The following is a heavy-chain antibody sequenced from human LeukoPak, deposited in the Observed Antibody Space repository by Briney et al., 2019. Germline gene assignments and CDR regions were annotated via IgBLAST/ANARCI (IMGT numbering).Heavy chain of an antibody. CDR3: ATMVGATRAFDI. CDR2: IYPGDSDT. J-gene: IGHJ3*02. CDR1: GGTFSSYA. D-gene: IGHD1-26*01. Sequence: KVSCKASGGTFSSYAISWVRQAPGQGLEWMGIIYPGDSDTKYSPSFQGQVTISVDRSISTAYLQWSSLKASDTAMYYCATMVGATRAFDIWGQGTMVTVSS. V-gene: IGHV5-51*01.